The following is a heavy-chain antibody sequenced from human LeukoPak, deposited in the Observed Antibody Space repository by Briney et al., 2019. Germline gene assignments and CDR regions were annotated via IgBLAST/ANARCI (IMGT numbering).Heavy chain of an antibody. CDR2: IYWNDDK. CDR3: AHRRSLREFDY. J-gene: IGHJ4*02. CDR1: GFSLSTSGVG. Sequence: SGPTLVNPTQTLTLTCTFSGFSLSTSGVGVGWIRQPPGKALEWLALIYWNDDKRYSQSLKSRLTITRDTSKNQVVLTMTNMDPVDTATYYCAHRRSLREFDYWGQGTLVTVSS. V-gene: IGHV2-5*01.